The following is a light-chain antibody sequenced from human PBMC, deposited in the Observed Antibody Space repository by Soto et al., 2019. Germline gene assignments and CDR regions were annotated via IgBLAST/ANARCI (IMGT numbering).Light chain of an antibody. J-gene: IGKJ4*01. V-gene: IGKV1-39*01. CDR2: GVS. Sequence: DIQLTQSPSSLSASVGDEVTITCRASQGISHYLTWYQQKPGRAPTLLIYGVSTLQSGVPSRFSGGGSGTDFTLTISNLQLYVFATYYCQQSYDAQFTFGGGTKLDIK. CDR1: QGISHY. CDR3: QQSYDAQFT.